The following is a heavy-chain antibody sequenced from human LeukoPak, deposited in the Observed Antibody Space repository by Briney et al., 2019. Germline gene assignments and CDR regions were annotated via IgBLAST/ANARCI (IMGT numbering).Heavy chain of an antibody. V-gene: IGHV3-23*01. CDR2: ISGSGGST. CDR1: GFTFSSYA. CDR3: AKYKGVWGSYRYTSYFDY. Sequence: GGSLRLSCAASGFTFSSYAMSWVRQAPGKGLEWVSAISGSGGSTYYADSVKGRFTISRDNSKNTLYLQMNSLRAEDTAVYYCAKYKGVWGSYRYTSYFDYWGQGTLVTVSS. D-gene: IGHD3-16*02. J-gene: IGHJ4*02.